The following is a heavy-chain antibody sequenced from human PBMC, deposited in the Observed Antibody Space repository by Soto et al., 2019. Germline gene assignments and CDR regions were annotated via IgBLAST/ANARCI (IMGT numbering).Heavy chain of an antibody. CDR3: AKASSTPPNWFDL. CDR1: GFPFSSYA. V-gene: IGHV3-23*01. CDR2: ISGADDSR. J-gene: IGHJ5*02. Sequence: GGSLRLSCAVSGFPFSSYAMSWVRQPAGKGLEWVSGISGADDSRYYADSVKRRFTISRDNSKSTLYLQMDSLRAEDTAVYFCAKASSTPPNWFDLWGQGTQVTVSS.